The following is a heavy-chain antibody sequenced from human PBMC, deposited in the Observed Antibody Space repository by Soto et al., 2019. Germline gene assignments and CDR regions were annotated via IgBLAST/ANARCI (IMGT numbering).Heavy chain of an antibody. J-gene: IGHJ5*02. CDR2: IYNSETT. CDR3: ARVVVVVPAANLRGPDVSGWVDH. Sequence: PSGTLSLTCSVSGGSISSGEYYWTWIRQRPGKGLEWIGYIYNSETTHYNPSLKRRATISVDTSKNQFSLNLTSVPVADTAVYYCARVVVVVPAANLRGPDVSGWVDHWGQGTLVTVSS. D-gene: IGHD2-2*01. V-gene: IGHV4-30-4*01. CDR1: GGSISSGEYY.